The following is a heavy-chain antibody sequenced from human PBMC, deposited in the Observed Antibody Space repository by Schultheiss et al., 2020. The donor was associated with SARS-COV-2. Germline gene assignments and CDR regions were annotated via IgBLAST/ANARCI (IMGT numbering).Heavy chain of an antibody. CDR3: ARGRYSSSWYGVGYWFDP. D-gene: IGHD6-13*01. CDR2: INDSGST. CDR1: GGSISSSNW. Sequence: SETLSLTCAVSGGSISSSNWWSWVRQPPGKGLEWIGEINDSGSTNYNPSLKSRVTISVDTSKNQFSLKLSSVTAADTAVYYCARGRYSSSWYGVGYWFDPWGQGTLVTVSS. V-gene: IGHV4-4*02. J-gene: IGHJ5*02.